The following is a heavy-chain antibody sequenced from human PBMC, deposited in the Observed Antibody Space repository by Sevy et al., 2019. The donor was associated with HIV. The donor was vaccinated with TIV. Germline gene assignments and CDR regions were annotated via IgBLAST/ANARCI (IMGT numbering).Heavy chain of an antibody. V-gene: IGHV4-59*01. CDR3: ARAASWNYVQAFNV. J-gene: IGHJ3*01. D-gene: IGHD1-7*01. CDR1: GGSISSNY. Sequence: SETLSLTCTVSGGSISSNYWSWIPQPPGKELEWIGYIHYSGSTNYNPSLKSRVTISVDASRTQFSLKLSSVTAADTAVYYCARAASWNYVQAFNVWGPGTVVTVSS. CDR2: IHYSGST.